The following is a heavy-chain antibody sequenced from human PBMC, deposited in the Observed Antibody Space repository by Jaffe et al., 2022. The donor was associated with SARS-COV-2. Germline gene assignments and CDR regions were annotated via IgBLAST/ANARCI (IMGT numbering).Heavy chain of an antibody. Sequence: EVQLLESGGGLVQPGGSLRLSCAASGFTFSSYAMSWVRQAPGKGLEWVSAISGSGGSTYYADSVKGRFTISRDNSKNTLYLQMNSLRAEDTAVYYCAKSEPPPGDYEGVRQVIYYYYYGMDVWGQGTTVTVSS. J-gene: IGHJ6*02. CDR1: GFTFSSYA. D-gene: IGHD4-17*01. CDR3: AKSEPPPGDYEGVRQVIYYYYYGMDV. V-gene: IGHV3-23*01. CDR2: ISGSGGST.